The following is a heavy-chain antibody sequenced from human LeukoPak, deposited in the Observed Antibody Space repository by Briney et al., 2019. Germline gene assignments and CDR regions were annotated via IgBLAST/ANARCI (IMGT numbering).Heavy chain of an antibody. J-gene: IGHJ4*02. CDR3: ARDDRYSSSSSDFDY. CDR2: ISGSSSYI. V-gene: IGHV3-21*01. CDR1: GFTFSSYS. D-gene: IGHD6-6*01. Sequence: GGSLRLSCAASGFTFSSYSMDWVRQAPGKGLEWVSSISGSSSYIYCADSVKGRFTISRDNAKNSLYLQMNSLRAEDTAVYYCARDDRYSSSSSDFDYWGQGTLVTVSS.